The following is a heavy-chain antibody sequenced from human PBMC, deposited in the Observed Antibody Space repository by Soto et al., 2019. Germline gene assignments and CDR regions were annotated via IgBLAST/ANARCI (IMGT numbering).Heavy chain of an antibody. V-gene: IGHV3-23*01. J-gene: IGHJ4*02. D-gene: IGHD3-16*01. CDR1: GFTLSSYA. CDR2: ISGSGGST. CDR3: AKDDYDYVWGSSY. Sequence: GGSLRLSCAASGFTLSSYAMSWVRQAPGKGLEWVSAISGSGGSTYYADSVKGRFTISRDNSKNTLYLQMNSLRAEDTAVYYCAKDDYDYVWGSSYWGQGTLVTVSS.